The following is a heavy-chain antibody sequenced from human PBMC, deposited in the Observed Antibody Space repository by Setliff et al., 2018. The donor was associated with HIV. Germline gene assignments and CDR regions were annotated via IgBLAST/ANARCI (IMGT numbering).Heavy chain of an antibody. V-gene: IGHV1-69*05. CDR3: ARGGAYYNFWSGSSDYFDY. CDR2: IIPIFRTA. Sequence: ASVKVSCKASGGTFSSYAISWVRQAPGQGPEWMGGIIPIFRTAKYAHKFQGRVTMTTDTSTSTVYMELRSLRSDDTAVYYCARGGAYYNFWSGSSDYFDYWGQGTLVTVSS. J-gene: IGHJ4*02. D-gene: IGHD3-3*01. CDR1: GGTFSSYA.